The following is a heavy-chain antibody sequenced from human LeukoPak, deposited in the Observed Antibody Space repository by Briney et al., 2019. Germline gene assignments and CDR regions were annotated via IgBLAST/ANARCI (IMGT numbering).Heavy chain of an antibody. J-gene: IGHJ4*02. Sequence: GGSLRLSCAASGFTFSSYAMHWVRQAPGKGLEWVAVISYDGSNKYYADSVKGRFTISRDNSKNTLYLQMNSLRAEDTAVYYCAKDRPIMGIDYWGQGTLVTVSS. CDR3: AKDRPIMGIDY. D-gene: IGHD3-16*01. CDR2: ISYDGSNK. CDR1: GFTFSSYA. V-gene: IGHV3-30-3*01.